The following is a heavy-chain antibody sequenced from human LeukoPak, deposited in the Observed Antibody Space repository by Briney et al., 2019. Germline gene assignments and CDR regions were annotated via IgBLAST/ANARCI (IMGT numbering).Heavy chain of an antibody. V-gene: IGHV3-23*01. CDR3: TKVTSTGSCYQSDY. J-gene: IGHJ4*02. D-gene: IGHD2-15*01. CDR1: GFTFSSSW. Sequence: TGGSLRLSCAASGFTFSSSWMTWVRQAPGKGLEWISGLSSGGGSPYYADSVKGRFTISRDNSKSTLFLQMNSLRAEDTAIYYCTKVTSTGSCYQSDYWGQGTLVTVSS. CDR2: LSSGGGSP.